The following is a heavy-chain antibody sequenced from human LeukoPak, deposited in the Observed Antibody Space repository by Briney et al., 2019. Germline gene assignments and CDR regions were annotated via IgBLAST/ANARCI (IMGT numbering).Heavy chain of an antibody. J-gene: IGHJ6*03. Sequence: SVKVSCKASGGTFSSYAISWVRQAPGQGLEWMGGIIPIFGTANYAQKFQGRVTITADKSTSTAYMELSSLRSEDTAVYYCARLWDGSGSYYNRYYYYMDVWGKGTTVTVSS. CDR3: ARLWDGSGSYYNRYYYYMDV. D-gene: IGHD3-10*01. CDR2: IIPIFGTA. V-gene: IGHV1-69*06. CDR1: GGTFSSYA.